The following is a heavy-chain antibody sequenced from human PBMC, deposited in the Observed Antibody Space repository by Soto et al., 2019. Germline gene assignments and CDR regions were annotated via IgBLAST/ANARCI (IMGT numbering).Heavy chain of an antibody. V-gene: IGHV4-39*07. D-gene: IGHD7-27*01. CDR2: IYYSGST. CDR1: GGSISSSSYY. J-gene: IGHJ2*01. CDR3: ARAVKLGYWYFDL. Sequence: SETLSLTCTVSGGSISSSSYYWGWIRQPPGKGLEWIGSIYYSGSTYYNPSLKSRVTISVDTSKNQFSLKLSSVTAADTAVYYCARAVKLGYWYFDLWGRGTLVTVSS.